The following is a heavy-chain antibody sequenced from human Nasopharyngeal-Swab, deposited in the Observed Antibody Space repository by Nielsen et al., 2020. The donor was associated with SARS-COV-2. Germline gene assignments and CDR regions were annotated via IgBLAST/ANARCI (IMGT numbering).Heavy chain of an antibody. V-gene: IGHV1-2*06. Sequence: ASVKVSCKASGYTFTGYYMHWVRQAPGQGLEWMGRINPNSGGTNYAQKFQGRATMTRDTSISTAYVELSRLRSDDTAVYYCARDPTSVAGTGDYYYGMDVWGQGTTVTVSS. CDR1: GYTFTGYY. CDR3: ARDPTSVAGTGDYYYGMDV. CDR2: INPNSGGT. D-gene: IGHD6-19*01. J-gene: IGHJ6*02.